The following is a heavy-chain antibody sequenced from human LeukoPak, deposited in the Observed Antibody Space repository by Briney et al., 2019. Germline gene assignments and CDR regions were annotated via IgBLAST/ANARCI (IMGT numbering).Heavy chain of an antibody. CDR2: ISWNSGSI. CDR3: ARSPARDSSSGYSADY. J-gene: IGHJ4*02. D-gene: IGHD3-22*01. Sequence: PGRSLRLSCAASGFTFDDYAVHWVRQAPGKGLEWVSGISWNSGSIGYADSVKGRFTISRDNAKNSLYLQMNSLRAEDTALYYCARSPARDSSSGYSADYWGQGTLVTVSS. CDR1: GFTFDDYA. V-gene: IGHV3-9*01.